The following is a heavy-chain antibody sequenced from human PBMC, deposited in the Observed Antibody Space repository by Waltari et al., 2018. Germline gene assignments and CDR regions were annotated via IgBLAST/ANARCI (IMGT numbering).Heavy chain of an antibody. CDR2: ISWNSDTI. CDR3: AKAMGRGSFYGGFEQ. V-gene: IGHV3-9*01. Sequence: EVQLVESGGDLVQPGRSLRLSCAASGFTFENYAIHWVRQAPGKGLEWVSGISWNSDTIAYVDSGKGRFTISRDNAMKSVSLQMNTLRNEDTALYYCAKAMGRGSFYGGFEQWGQGTLVTVSS. J-gene: IGHJ4*02. D-gene: IGHD3-16*01. CDR1: GFTFENYA.